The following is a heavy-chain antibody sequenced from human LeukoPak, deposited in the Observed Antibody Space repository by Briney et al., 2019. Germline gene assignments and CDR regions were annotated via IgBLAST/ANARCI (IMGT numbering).Heavy chain of an antibody. Sequence: PSETLSLTCTVSGGSISSYYWSWIRQPPGKGLEWIGYIYTSGSTNYNPSLKSRVTISVDTSKNQFSLKLSSVTAADTAVYYCARHVPAPSIAARPRPWFDPWGQGTLVTVPS. CDR3: ARHVPAPSIAARPRPWFDP. V-gene: IGHV4-4*09. CDR1: GGSISSYY. CDR2: IYTSGST. D-gene: IGHD6-6*01. J-gene: IGHJ5*02.